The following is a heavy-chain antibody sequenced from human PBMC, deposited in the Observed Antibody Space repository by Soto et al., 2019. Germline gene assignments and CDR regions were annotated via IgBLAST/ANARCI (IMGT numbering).Heavy chain of an antibody. CDR1: GGSISSYY. CDR3: ARGDSYGALFGY. D-gene: IGHD4-17*01. CDR2: IYYSGST. Sequence: QVQLQESGPGLVKPSETLSLTCTVSGGSISSYYWSWIRQPPGKGLEWIGYIYYSGSTNYNPSLESRVTISVDTSKNQFSLELSSVTAADTAVYSCARGDSYGALFGYWGQGTLVTVSS. V-gene: IGHV4-59*08. J-gene: IGHJ4*02.